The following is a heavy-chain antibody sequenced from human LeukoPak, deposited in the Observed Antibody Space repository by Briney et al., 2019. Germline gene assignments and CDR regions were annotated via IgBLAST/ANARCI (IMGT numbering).Heavy chain of an antibody. Sequence: GGSLRLSCAASGFTFSSYAMHWVRQAPGKGLEYVSAISSNGGSTYYANSVKGRFTISRDNAKNSLYLQMNSLRAEDTAVYYCAIAKGVVSDYFDHWGQGTLVTVSS. CDR1: GFTFSSYA. D-gene: IGHD2-2*01. CDR3: AIAKGVVSDYFDH. V-gene: IGHV3-64*01. J-gene: IGHJ4*02. CDR2: ISSNGGST.